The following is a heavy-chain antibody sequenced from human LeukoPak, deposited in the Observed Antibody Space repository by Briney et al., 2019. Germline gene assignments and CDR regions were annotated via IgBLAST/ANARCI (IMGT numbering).Heavy chain of an antibody. CDR1: GYTFTSCG. D-gene: IGHD3-16*01. Sequence: GASVKVSCKPSGYTFTSCGISWGRQAPGQGLEWMGLISAYSGNTNFAQKLQGRVTMTTDTSTSTAYMELRSLRSDDTAVYICARGADTGSYGSLVYFDYWGQGTLVTVSS. J-gene: IGHJ4*02. V-gene: IGHV1-18*01. CDR2: ISAYSGNT. CDR3: ARGADTGSYGSLVYFDY.